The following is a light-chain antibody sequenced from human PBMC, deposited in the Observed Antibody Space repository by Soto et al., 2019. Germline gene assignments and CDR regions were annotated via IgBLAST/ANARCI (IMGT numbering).Light chain of an antibody. CDR3: QQYDKWPPIT. CDR1: QSVNTN. J-gene: IGKJ5*01. CDR2: GAA. Sequence: DIVMTQSPATLSVSPGEGAALSCRASQSVNTNLAWYQHKPGRGPRLLIYGAATRATGIPARFSGSGSGTEFTLTISSLQSEDVAVYYCQQYDKWPPITFGQGTRLEI. V-gene: IGKV3-15*01.